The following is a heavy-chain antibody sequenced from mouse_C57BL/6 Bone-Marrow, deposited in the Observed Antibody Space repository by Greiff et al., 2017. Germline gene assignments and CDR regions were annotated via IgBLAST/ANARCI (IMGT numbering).Heavy chain of an antibody. Sequence: QVQLKQSGAELARPGASVKLSCKASGYTFTSYGISWVKQRTGQGLEWIGEIYPRSGNTYYNEKFKGKATLTADKSSSTAYMERRSLTSEDAAVYFWARRATVVATRAWFAYWGQGTLVTVSA. D-gene: IGHD1-1*01. CDR3: ARRATVVATRAWFAY. V-gene: IGHV1-81*01. J-gene: IGHJ3*01. CDR1: GYTFTSYG. CDR2: IYPRSGNT.